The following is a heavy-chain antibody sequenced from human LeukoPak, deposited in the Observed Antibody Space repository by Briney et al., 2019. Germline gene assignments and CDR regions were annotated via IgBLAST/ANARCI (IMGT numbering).Heavy chain of an antibody. CDR3: AKYSSGWYSFDY. Sequence: GGSLRLSCAASGFTFSSYGMSWVRQAPGKGLEWVLAISGSGGSTYYADSVKGRFTISRDNSKNTLYLQMNSLRAEDTAVYYCAKYSSGWYSFDYWGQGTLVTVSS. CDR1: GFTFSSYG. V-gene: IGHV3-23*01. D-gene: IGHD6-19*01. J-gene: IGHJ4*02. CDR2: ISGSGGST.